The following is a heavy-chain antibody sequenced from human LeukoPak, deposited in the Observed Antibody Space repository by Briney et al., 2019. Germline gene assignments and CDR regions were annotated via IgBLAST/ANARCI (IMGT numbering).Heavy chain of an antibody. CDR3: AKMEGQRLYDYCMDV. Sequence: GGSLRLSCAASGFAFSNFAMSWVRQAPGEGLEWVSAMSGSGYYTYYVESVKGRFTISRDNSKNTLYLHMNSLRADDTAVYYCAKMEGQRLYDYCMDVWGRGTTVTVSS. V-gene: IGHV3-23*01. J-gene: IGHJ6*03. D-gene: IGHD3-3*01. CDR2: MSGSGYYT. CDR1: GFAFSNFA.